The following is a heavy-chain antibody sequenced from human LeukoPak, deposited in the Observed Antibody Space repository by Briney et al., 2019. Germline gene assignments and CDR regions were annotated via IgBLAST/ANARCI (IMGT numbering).Heavy chain of an antibody. V-gene: IGHV1-69*05. J-gene: IGHJ3*02. Sequence: ASVKVSCKASRGTFSSYAISWVRQAPGQGLEWMGGIIPIFGTANYAQKFQGRVTITTDESTSTAYMELSSLRSEDTAVYYCASIRLSSRSVAATEAFDIWGQGTMVTVSS. CDR3: ASIRLSSRSVAATEAFDI. D-gene: IGHD2-15*01. CDR1: RGTFSSYA. CDR2: IIPIFGTA.